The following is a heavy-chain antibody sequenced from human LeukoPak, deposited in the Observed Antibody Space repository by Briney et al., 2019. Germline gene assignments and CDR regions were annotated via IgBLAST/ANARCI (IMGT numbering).Heavy chain of an antibody. CDR2: IYYSGST. V-gene: IGHV4-39*07. Sequence: SETLSFTCTVSGGSISSSSYYWGWIRQPPGKGLEWIGSIYYSGSTNYNPSLKSRVTISVDTSKNQFSLKLSSVTAADTAVYYCARVITGTTRDWGQGTLVTVSS. J-gene: IGHJ4*02. CDR1: GGSISSSSYY. CDR3: ARVITGTTRD. D-gene: IGHD1-7*01.